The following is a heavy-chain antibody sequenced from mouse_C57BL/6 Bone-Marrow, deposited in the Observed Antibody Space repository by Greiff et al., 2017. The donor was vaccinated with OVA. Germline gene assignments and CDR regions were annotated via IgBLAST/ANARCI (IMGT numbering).Heavy chain of an antibody. D-gene: IGHD2-2*01. J-gene: IGHJ2*01. CDR3: ARRGYDLHYFDY. CDR2: IYTRDGST. V-gene: IGHV1-78*01. Sequence: QVQLQQSDAELVKPGASVKISCKVSGYTFTDHTIHWMKQRPEQGLEWIGYIYTRDGSTKYNEKFKGKATLTADNSSSPAYMQLNSLTSEDSAVYFCARRGYDLHYFDYWGQGTTLTVSS. CDR1: GYTFTDHT.